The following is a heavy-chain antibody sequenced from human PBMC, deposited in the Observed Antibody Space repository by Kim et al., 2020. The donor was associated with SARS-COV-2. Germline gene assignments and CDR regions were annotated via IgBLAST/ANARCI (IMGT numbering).Heavy chain of an antibody. CDR3: ARGKPPAPDYDCWSGKHHQTSEDYYMDV. CDR2: INPSVGST. D-gene: IGHD3-3*01. V-gene: IGHV1-46*01. J-gene: IGHJ6*03. CDR1: GYTFTSYY. Sequence: SVKVSCKASGYTFTSYYMHWVRQAPGQGLEWMGIINPSVGSTSYAQKFQGRVTMTRDTSTSTVYMELSSLRSEDTAVYYCARGKPPAPDYDCWSGKHHQTSEDYYMDVWGTGTPVTVSS.